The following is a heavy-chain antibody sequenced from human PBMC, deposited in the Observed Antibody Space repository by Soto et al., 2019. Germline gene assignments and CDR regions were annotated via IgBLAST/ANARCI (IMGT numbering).Heavy chain of an antibody. CDR1: GYTVTDYY. D-gene: IGHD2-21*02. V-gene: IGHV1-46*01. Sequence: ASGKIYCEASGYTVTDYYIHWVRQAPGQGLEWMGTVNPSGGHTTYAQHFLGRVTMTRDTSTSTLYMELTSLTSDDTAIYYCARGGHVVVVTAALDYWGQGTLVTVSS. CDR3: ARGGHVVVVTAALDY. J-gene: IGHJ4*02. CDR2: VNPSGGHT.